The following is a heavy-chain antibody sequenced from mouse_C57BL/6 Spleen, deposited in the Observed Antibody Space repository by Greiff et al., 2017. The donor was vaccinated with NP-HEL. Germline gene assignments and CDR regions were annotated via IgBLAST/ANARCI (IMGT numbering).Heavy chain of an antibody. Sequence: EVQLQQSGPGLVKPSQSLSLTCSVTGYSITSGYYWNWIRQFPGNKLEWMGYISYDGSNNYNPSLKNRISITRDTSKNQFFLKLNSVTTEDTATYYCARRYYGSSSYWYFDVWGTGTTVTVSS. CDR2: ISYDGSN. J-gene: IGHJ1*03. CDR1: GYSITSGYY. CDR3: ARRYYGSSSYWYFDV. V-gene: IGHV3-6*01. D-gene: IGHD1-1*01.